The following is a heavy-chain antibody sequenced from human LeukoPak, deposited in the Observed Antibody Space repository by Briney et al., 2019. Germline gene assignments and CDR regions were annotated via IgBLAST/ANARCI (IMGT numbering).Heavy chain of an antibody. CDR2: ISGSSSYI. J-gene: IGHJ3*02. CDR1: GFTFSSYS. D-gene: IGHD3-22*01. V-gene: IGHV3-21*01. Sequence: GGSLRLSCAASGFTFSSYSMNWVRQAPGKGLEWVSSISGSSSYIYYADSVKGRFTISRDNAKNSLYLQMNSLRAEDTAVYYCARDLGHHYYDSSGSDAFDIWGQGTMVTVSS. CDR3: ARDLGHHYYDSSGSDAFDI.